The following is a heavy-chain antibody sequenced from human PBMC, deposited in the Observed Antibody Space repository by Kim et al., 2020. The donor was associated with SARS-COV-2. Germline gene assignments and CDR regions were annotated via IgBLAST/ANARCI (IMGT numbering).Heavy chain of an antibody. Sequence: ADSVKGRFTISRDNAKNSLYLQMNSLRAEDTALYYCAKGYSGTYGNAFDIWGQGTMVTVSS. D-gene: IGHD1-26*01. J-gene: IGHJ3*02. CDR3: AKGYSGTYGNAFDI. V-gene: IGHV3-9*01.